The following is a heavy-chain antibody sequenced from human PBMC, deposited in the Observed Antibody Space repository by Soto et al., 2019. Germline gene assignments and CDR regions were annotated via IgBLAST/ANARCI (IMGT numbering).Heavy chain of an antibody. D-gene: IGHD6-6*01. Sequence: QVQLQESGPGLVKPSETLSLTCTVSGGSISSYYWSWIRQPPGKGLEWIGYIYYSGSTNYNPSLTRRVAISVDTSKRPFSLTLSSVTAADTAVYYWARRGSSSVYFDLWGRGTLVTVSS. J-gene: IGHJ2*01. CDR3: ARRGSSSVYFDL. CDR2: IYYSGST. V-gene: IGHV4-59*01. CDR1: GGSISSYY.